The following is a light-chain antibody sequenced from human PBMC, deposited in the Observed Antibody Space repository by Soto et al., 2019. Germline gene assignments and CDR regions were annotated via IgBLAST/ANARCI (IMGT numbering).Light chain of an antibody. V-gene: IGKV3-15*01. CDR2: DAS. CDR1: QRISIN. Sequence: EIVLTQSPAALSVSPGERATLSCRASQRISINLAWYQQRPGQSPRLLIYDASTRATGIPAGFSGSGSETEFTLTIIGVQSEDFAVYYCQQYDKWPITFGPGTKVDIK. CDR3: QQYDKWPIT. J-gene: IGKJ3*01.